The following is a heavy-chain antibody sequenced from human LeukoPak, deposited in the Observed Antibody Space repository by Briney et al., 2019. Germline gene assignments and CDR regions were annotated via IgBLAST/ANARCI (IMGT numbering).Heavy chain of an antibody. Sequence: SETLSLTCIVSVACVRSQYWNWIRQPPGKRLEWIGFVSYSGTTNYNPSLNGRVTISIDTSKNRVSLRLTSVTAADTAYYRCARGGRDGPVDFGGQGTLVTVSS. CDR2: VSYSGTT. CDR1: VACVRSQY. J-gene: IGHJ4*02. V-gene: IGHV4-59*02. D-gene: IGHD5-24*01. CDR3: ARGGRDGPVDF.